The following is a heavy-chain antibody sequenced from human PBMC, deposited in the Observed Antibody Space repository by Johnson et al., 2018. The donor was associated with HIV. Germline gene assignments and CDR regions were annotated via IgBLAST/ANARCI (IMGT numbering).Heavy chain of an antibody. D-gene: IGHD3-10*01. CDR2: ISGSGGST. V-gene: IGHV3-23*04. CDR3: ARLVMVRGVMGAFDI. Sequence: VQLVESGGGLVQPGGSLRLSCAVSGFTVSSNYMSWVRQAPGKGLEWVSAISGSGGSTYYADSVKGRFTISRDNSKNTLYLQMNSLRAEDTAVYYCARLVMVRGVMGAFDIWGQGTMVTVSS. J-gene: IGHJ3*02. CDR1: GFTVSSNY.